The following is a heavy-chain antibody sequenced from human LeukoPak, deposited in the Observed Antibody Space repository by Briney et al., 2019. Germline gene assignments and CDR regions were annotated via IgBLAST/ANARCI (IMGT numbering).Heavy chain of an antibody. V-gene: IGHV3-21*01. CDR2: ISSSSSYI. CDR3: ARVAGAYAFDI. CDR1: GFTFSSYS. D-gene: IGHD6-19*01. J-gene: IGHJ3*02. Sequence: GGSLRLSCAASGFTFSSYSMNWVRQAPGKGLEWVSSISSSSSYIYYADSVKGRFTISRDNAKNSLYLQMNSLRAEDTAVYYCARVAGAYAFDIWGQGTMVTVSS.